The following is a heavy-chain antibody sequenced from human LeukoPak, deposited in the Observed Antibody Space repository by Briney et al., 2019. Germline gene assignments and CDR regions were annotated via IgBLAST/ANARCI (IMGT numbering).Heavy chain of an antibody. V-gene: IGHV4-59*01. CDR2: IYYSGST. Sequence: SSETLSLTCTVSGGSISSYYWSWIRQPPGKGLEWIGYIYYSGSTNYNPSLKSRVTISVDTSKNQFSLKLSSVTAADTAVYYCARGKRGRAVAGSAGNFDYWGQGTLVTVSS. D-gene: IGHD6-13*01. CDR1: GGSISSYY. CDR3: ARGKRGRAVAGSAGNFDY. J-gene: IGHJ4*02.